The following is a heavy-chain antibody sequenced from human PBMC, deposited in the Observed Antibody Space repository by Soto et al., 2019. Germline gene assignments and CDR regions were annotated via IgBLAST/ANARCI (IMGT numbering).Heavy chain of an antibody. CDR1: GFSISDYG. CDR3: AKGAGDRLSLGMDV. CDR2: ISYDGNNT. J-gene: IGHJ6*02. Sequence: PGGSLRLSRAASGFSISDYGMEWVRQAPGKGLEWVALISYDGNNTYYADSVKGRFTISRDNSKDTLFLQMTGLRAEDTAVYYCAKGAGDRLSLGMDVWGQGTTVTVSS. V-gene: IGHV3-30*18. D-gene: IGHD1-26*01.